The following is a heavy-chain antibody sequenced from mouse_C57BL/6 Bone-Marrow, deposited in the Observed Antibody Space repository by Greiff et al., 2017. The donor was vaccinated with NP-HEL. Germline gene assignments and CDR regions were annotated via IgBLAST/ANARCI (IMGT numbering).Heavy chain of an antibody. J-gene: IGHJ3*01. CDR2: IDPENGDT. D-gene: IGHD1-1*01. Sequence: VQLQQSGAELVRPGASVKLSCTASGFNIKDDYMHWVKQRPEQGLEWIGWIDPENGDTEYASKFQGKATITADTSSNTAYLQLSSLTSEDTAVYYCRYGSSSYWGQGTLVTVSA. CDR3: RYGSSSY. V-gene: IGHV14-4*01. CDR1: GFNIKDDY.